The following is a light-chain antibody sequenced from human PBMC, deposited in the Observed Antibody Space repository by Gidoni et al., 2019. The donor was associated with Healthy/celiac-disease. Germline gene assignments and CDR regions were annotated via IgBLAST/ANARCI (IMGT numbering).Light chain of an antibody. V-gene: IGLV2-8*01. CDR2: EVS. Sequence: QSALTQPPSASGSPGQSVTLSCTGTSSDVGGYNYLSWYQQHPGKAPKLMIYEVSKRPSGVPDRFSGSKSGNTASLTVSGLQAEDEADYYCSSYAGSNILVFGGGTKLTVL. CDR1: SSDVGGYNY. J-gene: IGLJ3*02. CDR3: SSYAGSNILV.